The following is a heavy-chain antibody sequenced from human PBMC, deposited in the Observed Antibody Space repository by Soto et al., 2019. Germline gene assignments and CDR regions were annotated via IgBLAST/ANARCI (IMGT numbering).Heavy chain of an antibody. V-gene: IGHV1-69*06. CDR2: IIPIFGTT. Sequence: VHLVQSGAEVRKPGSSVNVSCKASGGTFTNYFITWVRQAPGQGLEWMGGIIPIFGTTNYAQKFQGRLTMTAHKSTTTAYMELTSLRFEDTAIYYCARVSYGDYGLDFWGQGTLVTVSS. CDR1: GGTFTNYF. J-gene: IGHJ4*02. D-gene: IGHD4-17*01. CDR3: ARVSYGDYGLDF.